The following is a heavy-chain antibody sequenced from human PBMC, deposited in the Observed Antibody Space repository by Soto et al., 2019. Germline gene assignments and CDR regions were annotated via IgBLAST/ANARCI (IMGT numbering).Heavy chain of an antibody. CDR1: GFTLSSYW. CDR3: ARGLRLDWFDP. CDR2: INSDGSST. D-gene: IGHD5-12*01. V-gene: IGHV3-74*01. J-gene: IGHJ5*02. Sequence: GSLRLSCAASGFTLSSYWMHWVRQAPGKGLVWVSRINSDGSSTSYADSVKGRFTISRDNAKNTLYLQMNSLRAEDTAVEYGARGLRLDWFDPWGQGTLVTVSS.